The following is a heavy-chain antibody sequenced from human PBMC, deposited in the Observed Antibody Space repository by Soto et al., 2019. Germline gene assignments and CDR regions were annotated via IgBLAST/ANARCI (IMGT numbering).Heavy chain of an antibody. V-gene: IGHV3-74*01. Sequence: GGSLRLSCAASGFSFNTFWMHWVRRAPGEGLSWVSRINNDGSSTDYADSVKGRFSISRDNARNTLYLQMNSLRVDDMAVYYCARYCTGGRCSHGFNYWGQGSLVTVSS. CDR1: GFSFNTFW. CDR2: INNDGSST. CDR3: ARYCTGGRCSHGFNY. D-gene: IGHD2-8*02. J-gene: IGHJ4*02.